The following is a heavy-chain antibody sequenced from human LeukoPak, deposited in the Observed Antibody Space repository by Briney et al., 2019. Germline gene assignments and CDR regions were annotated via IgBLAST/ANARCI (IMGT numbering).Heavy chain of an antibody. J-gene: IGHJ4*02. CDR1: GGSISSSSYY. CDR2: IYYSGST. V-gene: IGHV4-39*07. CDR3: ASGQDYGDYPLDY. D-gene: IGHD4-17*01. Sequence: SETLSLTCTVSGGSISSSSYYWGWIRQPPGKGLEWIGSIYYSGSTYYNPSLKSRVTISVDTSKNQFSLKLSSVTAADTAVYYCASGQDYGDYPLDYWGQGTLVTVSS.